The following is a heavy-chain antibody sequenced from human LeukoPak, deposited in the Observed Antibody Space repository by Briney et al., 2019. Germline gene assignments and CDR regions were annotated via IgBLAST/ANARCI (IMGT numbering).Heavy chain of an antibody. CDR3: ARDSQYQLPPYNWFDP. D-gene: IGHD4-11*01. Sequence: GASMKVSCKASGYTFTGYSIHWLRQAPGQGLEWMGRINPNSGVTKYAQKFQGRVTMTRDTSTTTAYLELTSLRSDDTAVYYCARDSQYQLPPYNWFDPWGQGTLVTVSS. CDR1: GYTFTGYS. CDR2: INPNSGVT. J-gene: IGHJ5*02. V-gene: IGHV1-2*02.